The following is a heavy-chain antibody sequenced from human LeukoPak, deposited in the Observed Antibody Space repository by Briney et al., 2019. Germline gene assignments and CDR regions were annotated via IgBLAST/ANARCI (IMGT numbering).Heavy chain of an antibody. CDR1: GESFSGYH. CDR3: AGSGSYQEGPSLLS. J-gene: IGHJ5*02. V-gene: IGHV4-34*01. Sequence: SETLSLTCRVDGESFSGYHWIWIRQPPGKGLEWIGEINHSGSTNYNPSLKSRVTLSVDTSKSQFSLEVTSVTAADTAMYYCAGSGSYQEGPSLLSWGQGTLVTVSS. CDR2: INHSGST. D-gene: IGHD1-26*01.